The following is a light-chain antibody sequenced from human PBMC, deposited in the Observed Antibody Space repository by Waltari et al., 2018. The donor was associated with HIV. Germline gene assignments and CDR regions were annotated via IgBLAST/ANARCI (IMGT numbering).Light chain of an antibody. CDR2: EVS. J-gene: IGLJ2*01. Sequence: HSSLTRPVYESGCPGQSITLHCTGSRHHVSGYNVLSRYPQHPGKAPKLMIYEVSKRPSGVSNRFSGSKAGNTASLTISWLQAEDEADYYCCAYAGSTTYVIFGGGTKLTVL. CDR3: CAYAGSTTYVI. V-gene: IGLV2-23*02. CDR1: RHHVSGYNV.